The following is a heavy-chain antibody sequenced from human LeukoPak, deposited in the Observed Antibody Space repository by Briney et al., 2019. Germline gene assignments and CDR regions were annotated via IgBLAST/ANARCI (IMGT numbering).Heavy chain of an antibody. J-gene: IGHJ6*03. V-gene: IGHV4-39*07. CDR1: GGSISSSSYY. Sequence: PSETLSLTCTVSGGSISSSSYYWGWIRQPPGKGLEWIGSIYYSGSTYYNPSLKSRFTISVDTSKNQFSLKLSSVTAADTAVYYCARNDYYDSSGYMDVWGKGTTVTVSS. D-gene: IGHD3-22*01. CDR2: IYYSGST. CDR3: ARNDYYDSSGYMDV.